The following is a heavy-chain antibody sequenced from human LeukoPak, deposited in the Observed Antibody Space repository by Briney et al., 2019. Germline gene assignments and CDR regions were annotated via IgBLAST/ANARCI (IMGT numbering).Heavy chain of an antibody. CDR3: AREGVYDSSGYYYYYFDY. J-gene: IGHJ4*02. V-gene: IGHV1-69*13. CDR2: IIPILGTA. Sequence: ASVKVSCKASGGTFSSYAISWVRHAPGQGLEWMGGIIPILGTANSAQKFQGRVTITADEATSTAYMELSSLRSEDTAVYYCAREGVYDSSGYYYYYFDYWGQGTLVTVSS. CDR1: GGTFSSYA. D-gene: IGHD3-22*01.